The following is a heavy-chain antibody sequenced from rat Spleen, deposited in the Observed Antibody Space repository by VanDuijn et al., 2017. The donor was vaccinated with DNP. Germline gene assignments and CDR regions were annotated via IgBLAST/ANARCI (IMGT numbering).Heavy chain of an antibody. D-gene: IGHD1-1*01. CDR2: IKTDGGTT. Sequence: EVQLVETGGGLVQPGRSLKLSCVASGFTFSSYWMYWIRQAPGKGLEWVASIKTDGGTTYYRDSVKGRFTISRDNAKSTLYLQMDSLRSEDTATYYCATQSAYYSGGRWGQGTLVTVSS. CDR1: GFTFSSYW. J-gene: IGHJ3*01. V-gene: IGHV5-58*01. CDR3: ATQSAYYSGGR.